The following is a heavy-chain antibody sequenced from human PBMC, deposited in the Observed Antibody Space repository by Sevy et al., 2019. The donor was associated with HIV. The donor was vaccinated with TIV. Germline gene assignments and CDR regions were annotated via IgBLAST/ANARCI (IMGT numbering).Heavy chain of an antibody. Sequence: GGSLRLSCAASGFTFSGYVMSWVRQAPGKGLEWVSDISGSGGSTYYADSVKGRFTISRDNSKNTLYLQMNSLRAEDTAVYYCAKVQSHTLTYYYDNSGFFDYWGQGTLVTVSS. J-gene: IGHJ4*02. D-gene: IGHD3-22*01. CDR2: ISGSGGST. CDR1: GFTFSGYV. CDR3: AKVQSHTLTYYYDNSGFFDY. V-gene: IGHV3-23*01.